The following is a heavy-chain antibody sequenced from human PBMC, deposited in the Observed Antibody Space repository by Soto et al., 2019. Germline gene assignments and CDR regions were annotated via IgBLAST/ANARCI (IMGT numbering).Heavy chain of an antibody. V-gene: IGHV4-30-4*01. J-gene: IGHJ4*02. D-gene: IGHD5-12*01. CDR1: GGSISSGDYY. CDR2: IYYSGST. CDR3: ARVKYRRDGYDY. Sequence: SETLSLTCTVSGGSISSGDYYWSWIRQPPGKGLEWIGYIYYSGSTYYNPSLKSRVTISVDTSKNQFSLKLSSVTAADTAVYYCARVKYRRDGYDYWGQGTLVTVSS.